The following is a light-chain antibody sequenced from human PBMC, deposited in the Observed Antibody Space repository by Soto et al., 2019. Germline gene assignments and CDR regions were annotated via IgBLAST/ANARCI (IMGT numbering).Light chain of an antibody. Sequence: QSALTQPASVSGSLGQSITISCTGTSSDVGAYNFVSGYQQHPGKLPKLMIFDVSRRPSGVSDRFSGSKSGNTASLTISGLQAEDEGDYYCISYTSSSTHVFGSGTKVTVL. CDR2: DVS. V-gene: IGLV2-14*03. J-gene: IGLJ1*01. CDR1: SSDVGAYNF. CDR3: ISYTSSSTHV.